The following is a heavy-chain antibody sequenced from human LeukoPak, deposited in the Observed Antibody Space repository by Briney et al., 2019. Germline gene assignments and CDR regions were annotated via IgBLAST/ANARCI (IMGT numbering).Heavy chain of an antibody. CDR1: AFTFSGYS. V-gene: IGHV3-48*02. CDR2: ISSSSSIM. CDR3: VRESRFHFDY. J-gene: IGHJ4*02. D-gene: IGHD3-10*01. Sequence: GGSLRLSCAASAFTFSGYSMTWVRQAPGKGLEWVSYISSSSSIMSYADSVKGRFTISRDNAKNSLYLQMSSLRDEDTAVYYCVRESRFHFDYWGQGTLVTVSS.